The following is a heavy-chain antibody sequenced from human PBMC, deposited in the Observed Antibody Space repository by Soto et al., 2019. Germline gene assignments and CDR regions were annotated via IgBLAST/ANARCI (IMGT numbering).Heavy chain of an antibody. CDR3: ARAVAPYYYGSGSYFLRYYYMDV. CDR2: MNPNSGNT. Sequence: GASVKVSCKASGYTFTSYGISWVRQAPGQGLEWMGWMNPNSGNTGYAQKFQGRVTMTRNTSISTAYMELSSLRSEDTAVYYCARAVAPYYYGSGSYFLRYYYMDVWGKGTTVTVSS. J-gene: IGHJ6*03. CDR1: GYTFTSYG. D-gene: IGHD3-10*01. V-gene: IGHV1-8*02.